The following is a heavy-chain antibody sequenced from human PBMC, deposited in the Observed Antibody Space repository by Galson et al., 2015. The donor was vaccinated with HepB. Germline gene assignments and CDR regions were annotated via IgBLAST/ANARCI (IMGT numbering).Heavy chain of an antibody. D-gene: IGHD6-6*01. J-gene: IGHJ4*02. Sequence: SLRLSCAASGFTFSSYAMHWVRQAPGKGLEWVAVISYDGSNKYHADSVKGRFTISRDNSKNTLYLQMNSLRAEDTAVYYCARESEYSSSSSFDYWGQGTLVTVSS. CDR2: ISYDGSNK. CDR1: GFTFSSYA. CDR3: ARESEYSSSSSFDY. V-gene: IGHV3-30-3*01.